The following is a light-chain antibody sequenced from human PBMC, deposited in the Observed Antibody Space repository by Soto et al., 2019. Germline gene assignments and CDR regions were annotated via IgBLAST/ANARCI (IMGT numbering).Light chain of an antibody. CDR2: DVS. Sequence: QSVLTQPASVSGSPGQSITISCTGTSSVVGGYNYVSWYQQHPGKAPKLVIYDVSNWPSGVSNRFSGSKSGNTASLTISGLQAEDEADYYCSSYTNSSPFVFGTGTKVTVL. V-gene: IGLV2-14*01. CDR3: SSYTNSSPFV. CDR1: SSVVGGYNY. J-gene: IGLJ1*01.